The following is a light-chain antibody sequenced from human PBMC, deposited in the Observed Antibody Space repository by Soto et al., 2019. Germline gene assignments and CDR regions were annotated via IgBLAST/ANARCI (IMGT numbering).Light chain of an antibody. J-gene: IGKJ3*01. CDR1: QSVSSSY. V-gene: IGKV3-20*01. CDR3: QQYGSSPPFT. Sequence: EIVLTQSPGTLSLSPGERATLSCRASQSVSSSYLAWYQQKPGQAPRLLIYGASSRATGIPDRFSGSGSGTDFTXXISRLEPEDFAVYYCQQYGSSPPFTXG. CDR2: GAS.